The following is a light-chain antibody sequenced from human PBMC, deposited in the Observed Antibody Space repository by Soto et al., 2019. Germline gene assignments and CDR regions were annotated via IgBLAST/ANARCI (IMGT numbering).Light chain of an antibody. V-gene: IGLV2-8*01. CDR2: EVS. J-gene: IGLJ3*02. CDR1: SSDVGGYNY. Sequence: QSALTQPPSASGSPGQSVTISCTGTSSDVGGYNYVSWYQQYPGKAPKLMIYEVSERPSGVPDRFSGSKSGNTASLTVSGLQAEDEADYYCSSYAGSNNWVFGGGTKVTVL. CDR3: SSYAGSNNWV.